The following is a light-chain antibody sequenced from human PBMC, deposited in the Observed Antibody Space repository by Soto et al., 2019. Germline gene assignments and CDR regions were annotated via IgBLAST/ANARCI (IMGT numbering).Light chain of an antibody. CDR1: QSVSSSY. CDR2: GAS. J-gene: IGKJ4*01. Sequence: EIVLTQSPGTLSLSPGERATLSCRASQSVSSSYLAWYQQNPGQAPRLLIYGASSRATGIPDRFSGSGSGTDFTRTISRLEPEDFAVYYCQQYVRSPLTFGGGTKVEIK. CDR3: QQYVRSPLT. V-gene: IGKV3-20*01.